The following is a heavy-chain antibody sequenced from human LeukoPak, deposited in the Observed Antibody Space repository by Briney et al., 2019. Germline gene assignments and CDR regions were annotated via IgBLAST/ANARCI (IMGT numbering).Heavy chain of an antibody. CDR2: IYYSGST. V-gene: IGHV4-30-4*01. Sequence: SETLSLTCTVSGGSISSGDYYWSWMRQPPGKGLEWIGYIYYSGSTYYNTSLKSRVTISVDTSKKQFSLKLSSVTAADTDVYYCARVQTFGVVRYYFDYWGQGTLVTVSS. D-gene: IGHD3-3*01. CDR1: GGSISSGDYY. CDR3: ARVQTFGVVRYYFDY. J-gene: IGHJ4*02.